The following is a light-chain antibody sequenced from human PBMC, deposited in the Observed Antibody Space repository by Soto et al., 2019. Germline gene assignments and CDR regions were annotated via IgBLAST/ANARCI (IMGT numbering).Light chain of an antibody. CDR2: QAS. CDR3: QQYGGSHMFS. J-gene: IGKJ2*01. CDR1: QYISTW. V-gene: IGKV1-5*03. Sequence: DIQMTQSPSTLSASVGDRVTITCRASQYISTWLAWYQQKPGKAPRFLIYQASTLESGVPSRFSGSGSGTEFTLTISNLQPDDFATYYCQQYGGSHMFSFGQGTKLEIK.